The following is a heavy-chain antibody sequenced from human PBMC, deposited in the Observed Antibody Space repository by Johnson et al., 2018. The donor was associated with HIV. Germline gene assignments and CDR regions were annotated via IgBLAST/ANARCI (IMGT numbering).Heavy chain of an antibody. D-gene: IGHD3-16*01. CDR1: GVTFSNAW. CDR2: ISSSGSTI. J-gene: IGHJ3*02. Sequence: QVQLVESGGGLIKPGGSLRLSCAASGVTFSNAWMSWIRQAPGKGLEWVSYISSSGSTIYYADSVKGRFTISRDNSKNTLYLQMNSLRAEDTAVFYCARGALGDWVDAFDIWGQGTMVTVSS. CDR3: ARGALGDWVDAFDI. V-gene: IGHV3-11*04.